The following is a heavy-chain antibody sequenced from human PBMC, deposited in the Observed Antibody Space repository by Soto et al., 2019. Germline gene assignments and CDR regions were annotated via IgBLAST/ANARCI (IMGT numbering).Heavy chain of an antibody. CDR1: GGSISSYY. CDR2: IDTSGTT. D-gene: IGHD3-16*01. Sequence: SETLSLTCTVSGGSISSYYCSWIRQAAGKGLEWIGRIDTSGTTNYNPSLRSRVTMSVDASRNQFSLNLSSVTAADTAVYFCARGPRGYVYYHGMDVWGQGTTVTAP. V-gene: IGHV4-4*07. CDR3: ARGPRGYVYYHGMDV. J-gene: IGHJ6*02.